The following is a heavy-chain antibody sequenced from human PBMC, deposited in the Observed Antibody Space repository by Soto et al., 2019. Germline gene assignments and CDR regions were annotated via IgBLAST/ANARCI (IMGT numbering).Heavy chain of an antibody. D-gene: IGHD3-9*01. CDR2: ISGNGSIT. Sequence: EVQLLESGGGLVQPGGSLRLSCAASGFTFLRHAMSWVRQAPGKGLEWVSVISGNGSITYYADSVKGRFTISRDNSKNTLYLQMNSLRGEDTAFYYCANDFDYIGNIYFEFWGHGTLVTVSS. J-gene: IGHJ4*01. V-gene: IGHV3-23*01. CDR1: GFTFLRHA. CDR3: ANDFDYIGNIYFEF.